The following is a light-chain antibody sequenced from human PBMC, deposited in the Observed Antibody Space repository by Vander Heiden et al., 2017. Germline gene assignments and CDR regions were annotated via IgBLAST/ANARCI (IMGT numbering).Light chain of an antibody. CDR2: GAS. V-gene: IGKV4-1*01. Sequence: DIVMTQSPDSLAVSLGERATINCKSSQSVLYSSNNKNYLAWYQQKPGQPPKLLIYGASTRESGVPDRFSGSGSGTDFTLTISSLQAEDVAVYYCQQYYSTPSFGPGTKVDIK. CDR1: QSVLYSSNNKNY. J-gene: IGKJ3*01. CDR3: QQYYSTPS.